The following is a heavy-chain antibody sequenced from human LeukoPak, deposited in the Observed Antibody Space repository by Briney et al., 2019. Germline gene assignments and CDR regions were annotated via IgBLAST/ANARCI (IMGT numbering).Heavy chain of an antibody. CDR1: GFTFSSYS. J-gene: IGHJ4*02. CDR2: ISSSSSYI. Sequence: GGSLRLSCAASGFTFSSYSMNWVRQAPGKGLEWVSSISSSSSYIYYAGSVKGRFTISRDNAKNSLYLQMNSLRAEDTAVYYCAREELATGYFDYWGQGTLVTVSS. V-gene: IGHV3-21*01. CDR3: AREELATGYFDY. D-gene: IGHD5-24*01.